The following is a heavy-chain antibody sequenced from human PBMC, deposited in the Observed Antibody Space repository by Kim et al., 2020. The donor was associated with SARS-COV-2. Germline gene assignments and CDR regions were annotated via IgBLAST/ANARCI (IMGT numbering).Heavy chain of an antibody. CDR2: ISGSGGST. V-gene: IGHV3-23*01. Sequence: GGSLRLSCAASGFTFSSYAMSWVRQAPGKGLEWVSAISGSGGSTYYADSVKGRFTISRDNSKNTLYLQMNSLRAEDTAVYYCAKDSYYYDSSGYYAHWFDPWGQGTLVTVSS. J-gene: IGHJ5*02. D-gene: IGHD3-22*01. CDR1: GFTFSSYA. CDR3: AKDSYYYDSSGYYAHWFDP.